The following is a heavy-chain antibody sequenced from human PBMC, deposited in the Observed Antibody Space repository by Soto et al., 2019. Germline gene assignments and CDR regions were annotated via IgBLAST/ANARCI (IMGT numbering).Heavy chain of an antibody. CDR2: MNPNSGNT. J-gene: IGHJ4*02. CDR1: GYTFTSYD. Sequence: GASVKVSCKASGYTFTSYDINWVRQATGQGLEWMGWMNPNSGNTGYAQKFQGRVTMTRNTSISTAYMELSSLRSEETAVYYCASVTYDFWSGYFDYWGQGTLVTVSS. D-gene: IGHD3-3*01. CDR3: ASVTYDFWSGYFDY. V-gene: IGHV1-8*01.